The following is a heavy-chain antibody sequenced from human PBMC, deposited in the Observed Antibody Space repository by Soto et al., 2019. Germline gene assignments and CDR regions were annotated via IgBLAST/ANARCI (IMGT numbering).Heavy chain of an antibody. V-gene: IGHV3-23*01. J-gene: IGHJ4*02. CDR1: GFTFSSYA. CDR3: AKDSTSSSWYPEYYFDY. D-gene: IGHD6-13*01. Sequence: GGSLRLSCAASGFTFSSYAMSWVRQAPGKGLEWVSAISGSGGSTFYVDSVKGRFTISRDNSKITLYLQMNSLRAEDTAVYYCAKDSTSSSWYPEYYFDYWGQGTLVTVSS. CDR2: ISGSGGST.